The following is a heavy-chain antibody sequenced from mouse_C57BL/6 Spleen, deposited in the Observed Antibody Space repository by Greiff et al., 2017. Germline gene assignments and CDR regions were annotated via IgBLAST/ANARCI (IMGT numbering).Heavy chain of an antibody. Sequence: VQLQQSGAELVKPGASVKLSCTASGFTINDYYMHWVKQRTEQGLEWIGRIDPEDGETKYAPKFQGKATITADTSSNTAYLQLSSLTSEDTAVYYCAKSLITTVVEYAMDYWGQGTSVTVSS. D-gene: IGHD1-1*01. J-gene: IGHJ4*01. CDR1: GFTINDYY. CDR3: AKSLITTVVEYAMDY. CDR2: IDPEDGET. V-gene: IGHV14-2*01.